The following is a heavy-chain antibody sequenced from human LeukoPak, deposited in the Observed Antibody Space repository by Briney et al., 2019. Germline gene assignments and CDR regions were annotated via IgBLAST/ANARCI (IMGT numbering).Heavy chain of an antibody. D-gene: IGHD1-26*01. Sequence: GGSLRLSCAASGFSFSTYSMNWVRQAPGKGLEWVSYISRSSTTIYYADSVKGRFTISRDNAKNSLYLQMNSLRAEDTAVYYCAINVGTTERPDYWGQGTLVTVSS. V-gene: IGHV3-48*01. CDR2: ISRSSTTI. J-gene: IGHJ4*02. CDR1: GFSFSTYS. CDR3: AINVGTTERPDY.